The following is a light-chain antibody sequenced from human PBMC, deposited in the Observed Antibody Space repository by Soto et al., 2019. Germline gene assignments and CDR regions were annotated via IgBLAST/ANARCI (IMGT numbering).Light chain of an antibody. CDR3: QQYGSSRPT. V-gene: IGKV3-20*01. CDR2: GAS. CDR1: QSVSSSY. Sequence: EIVLTQSPGTLSLSPRERATLSCRASQSVSSSYLAWYQQKPGQAPRLLIYGASSRATGIPDRFSGSGSGTDFTLTISRLEPEDFAVYSCQQYGSSRPTFGGGTKVEIK. J-gene: IGKJ4*01.